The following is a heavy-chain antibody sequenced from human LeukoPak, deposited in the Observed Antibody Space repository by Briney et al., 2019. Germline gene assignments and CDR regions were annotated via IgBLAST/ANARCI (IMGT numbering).Heavy chain of an antibody. D-gene: IGHD2-21*01. CDR1: GFTFSGSV. V-gene: IGHV3-73*01. Sequence: PGGSLRLSCAASGFTFSGSVMHWVRQAAGKGLEWVGRIRSKRNNYATAYAASVKGRFTISRDDSKNTVYLHIDALKTEDTALYYCSRLEDSSPIEVALDIWGQGTVVTVSS. J-gene: IGHJ3*02. CDR2: IRSKRNNYAT. CDR3: SRLEDSSPIEVALDI.